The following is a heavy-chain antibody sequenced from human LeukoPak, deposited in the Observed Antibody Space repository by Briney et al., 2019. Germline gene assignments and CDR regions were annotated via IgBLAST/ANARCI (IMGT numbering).Heavy chain of an antibody. Sequence: GGSLRLSCAASGFTFDDFAIHWVRQAQGKGLEWVSGIDWNSGGIGYADSVEGRFTISRDNAKKSLYLQMNSLRPEDTALYYCAKDIGATSPGGGFGNWGQGTLVTVSS. V-gene: IGHV3-9*01. CDR2: IDWNSGGI. CDR1: GFTFDDFA. CDR3: AKDIGATSPGGGFGN. J-gene: IGHJ4*02. D-gene: IGHD3-3*01.